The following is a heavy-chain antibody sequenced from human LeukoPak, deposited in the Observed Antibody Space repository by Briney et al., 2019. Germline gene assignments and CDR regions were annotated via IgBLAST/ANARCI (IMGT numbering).Heavy chain of an antibody. CDR1: GGSITSNSYY. Sequence: SETLSLTCTVSGGSITSNSYYWGWIRQPPGKGLEWIGSITYSGSTYYNPSLKRRVTISIDTSKNQFSLKLSSVTAADTAVYYCARGRRYSSSWSVYPWGQGTLVTVSS. CDR2: ITYSGST. D-gene: IGHD6-13*01. CDR3: ARGRRYSSSWSVYP. J-gene: IGHJ5*02. V-gene: IGHV4-39*07.